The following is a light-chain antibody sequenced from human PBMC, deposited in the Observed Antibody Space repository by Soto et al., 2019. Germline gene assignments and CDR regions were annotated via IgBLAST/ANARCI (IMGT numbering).Light chain of an antibody. CDR2: EAS. V-gene: IGKV1-9*01. CDR3: QQLYTLPFT. J-gene: IGKJ5*01. CDR1: HDISTF. Sequence: DSQLTQSPSLLSASIGDRVTITRRASHDISTFLAWYQQKPGKAPQLLIYEASTLPSGVPSRFSGRGSGTEFTLTISGLLPEDFAAYHCQQLYTLPFTFGQGTRLEIK.